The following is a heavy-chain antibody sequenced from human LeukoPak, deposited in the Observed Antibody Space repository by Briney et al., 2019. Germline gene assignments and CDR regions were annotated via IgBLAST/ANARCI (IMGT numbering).Heavy chain of an antibody. J-gene: IGHJ3*02. CDR3: ARVRYSGVGGRFDAFDI. D-gene: IGHD1-26*01. V-gene: IGHV3-49*03. Sequence: GGSLRLSCTASGFTFGEYAVSWFRRATGKGLEWVGIIRSKPYGGTTESAASVKGRFSISRDDSESIAHLQMNRLKTEDTAVYYCARVRYSGVGGRFDAFDIWGQGTMVTVSS. CDR2: IRSKPYGGTT. CDR1: GFTFGEYA.